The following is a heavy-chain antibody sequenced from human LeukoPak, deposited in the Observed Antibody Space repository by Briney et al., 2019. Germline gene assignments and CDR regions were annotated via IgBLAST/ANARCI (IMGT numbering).Heavy chain of an antibody. CDR2: FTTYNTNA. Sequence: GASVKVSCRASGFTFRSYGFNWMRQAPGQGLEWVGWFTTYNTNAYYAQNFQGRVTMTADTTASTAYMEPRSLTSDDTAVYFCARGVDYDDRYYFDYWGQGTLVTVSS. V-gene: IGHV1-18*01. CDR1: GFTFRSYG. J-gene: IGHJ4*02. D-gene: IGHD4-17*01. CDR3: ARGVDYDDRYYFDY.